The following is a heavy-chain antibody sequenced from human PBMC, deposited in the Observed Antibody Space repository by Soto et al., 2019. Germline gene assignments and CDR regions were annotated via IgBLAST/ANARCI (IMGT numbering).Heavy chain of an antibody. CDR2: ISGSGGST. CDR3: AKDAYDSSGYYYPSSRYFQH. Sequence: GGSLRLSCAASGFTFSSYAMSWVRQAPGKGLEWVSDISGSGGSTYYADSVKGRFTISRDNSKNTLYLQMNSLRAEDTAVYYCAKDAYDSSGYYYPSSRYFQHWGQGTLVTVSS. V-gene: IGHV3-23*01. CDR1: GFTFSSYA. D-gene: IGHD3-22*01. J-gene: IGHJ1*01.